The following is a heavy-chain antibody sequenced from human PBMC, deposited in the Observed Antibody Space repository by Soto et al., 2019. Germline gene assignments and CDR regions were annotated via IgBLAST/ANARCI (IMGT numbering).Heavy chain of an antibody. V-gene: IGHV3-23*01. CDR3: AKDGGYAYYDSSGYYFGY. D-gene: IGHD3-22*01. CDR1: GFTFSSYA. CDR2: ISGSGGST. Sequence: GGSLRLSCAASGFTFSSYAMSWVRQAPGKGLEWVSAISGSGGSTYYADSVKGRFTISRDNSKNTLYLQMNSLRAEDTAVYYSAKDGGYAYYDSSGYYFGYWGQGTLVTVSS. J-gene: IGHJ4*02.